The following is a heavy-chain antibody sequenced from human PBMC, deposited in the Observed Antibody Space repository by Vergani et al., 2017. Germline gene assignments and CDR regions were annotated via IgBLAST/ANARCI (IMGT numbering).Heavy chain of an antibody. J-gene: IGHJ4*02. Sequence: QVRLQESGPGLVKPSETLSLTCSVSGGSMSGYYWSWIRQPPGKELEWIGYIYYSGSTYYNPSLKSRVTISVDTSKNQFSLKLSSVTAADTAVYYCARSRIYYGAGSPDYWGQGTLVTVSS. V-gene: IGHV4-59*08. CDR1: GGSMSGYY. D-gene: IGHD3-10*01. CDR2: IYYSGST. CDR3: ARSRIYYGAGSPDY.